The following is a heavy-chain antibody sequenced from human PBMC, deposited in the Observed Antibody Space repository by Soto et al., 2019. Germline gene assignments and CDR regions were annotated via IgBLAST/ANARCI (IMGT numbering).Heavy chain of an antibody. CDR1: GYTFTSYD. Sequence: ASVKVSCKASGYTFTSYDINWVRQATGQGLEWMGWMNPNSGNTGYAQKFQGRVTMTRNTSISTAYMELSSLRSEDTAVYYFARGLRQRITFFGVVIPHYYYYGMDVWGQGTTVTVSS. CDR2: MNPNSGNT. D-gene: IGHD3-3*01. J-gene: IGHJ6*02. V-gene: IGHV1-8*01. CDR3: ARGLRQRITFFGVVIPHYYYYGMDV.